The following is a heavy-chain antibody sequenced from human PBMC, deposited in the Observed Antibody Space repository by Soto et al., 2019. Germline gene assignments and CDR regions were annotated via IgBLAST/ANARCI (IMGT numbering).Heavy chain of an antibody. Sequence: VASVKVSCKASGYTFTSYAMHWVRQAPGQRLEWMGWINAGNGNTKYSQKFQGRVTITRDTSESTAYMELSSLRSEDTAVYYCARDATYYYDSSGYYYPGYFDYWGQGTLVTVSS. D-gene: IGHD3-22*01. V-gene: IGHV1-3*01. CDR1: GYTFTSYA. CDR3: ARDATYYYDSSGYYYPGYFDY. J-gene: IGHJ4*02. CDR2: INAGNGNT.